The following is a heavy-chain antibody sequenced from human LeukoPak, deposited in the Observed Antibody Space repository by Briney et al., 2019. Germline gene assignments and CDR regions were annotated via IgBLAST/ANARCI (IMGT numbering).Heavy chain of an antibody. CDR3: ARNFHRRLYDSSGYYPY. J-gene: IGHJ4*02. D-gene: IGHD3-22*01. CDR1: GFTFSSYA. Sequence: GGSLRLSCAASGFTFSSYAMNWVRQAPGKGLVCVSYISSSSTTIYYADSVKGRFTISRDNAKNSLYLQMNSLRAEDTAVYYCARNFHRRLYDSSGYYPYWGQGTLVTVSS. V-gene: IGHV3-48*01. CDR2: ISSSSTTI.